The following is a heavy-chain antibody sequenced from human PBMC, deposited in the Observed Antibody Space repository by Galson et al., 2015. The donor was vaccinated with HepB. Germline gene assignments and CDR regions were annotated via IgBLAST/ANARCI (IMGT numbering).Heavy chain of an antibody. J-gene: IGHJ4*02. V-gene: IGHV4-61*02. CDR1: GVSISSGSYY. CDR3: ARAGGDHFDY. Sequence: TLSLTCTVSGVSISSGSYYWSWIRQPAGKGLEWIGRIYTSGSTNYKPSLKGRVTMSVDTSKNQFSLNLSSVTATDTAVYYCARAGGDHFDYWGQGTLVTVSS. CDR2: IYTSGST. D-gene: IGHD3-16*01.